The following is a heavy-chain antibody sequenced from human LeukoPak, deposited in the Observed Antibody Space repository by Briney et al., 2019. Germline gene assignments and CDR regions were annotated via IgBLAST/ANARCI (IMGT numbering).Heavy chain of an antibody. CDR2: IIPIFGTA. V-gene: IGHV1-69*13. J-gene: IGHJ6*02. CDR1: GGTFSSYA. Sequence: GASVKVSCKASGGTFSSYAISWVRQAPGQGLEWMGGIIPIFGTANYAQKFQGRVTITADESTSTAYMELSSLRSEDTAVYYCARVSSSSWYWGSCGMGVWGQGTTVTVSS. D-gene: IGHD6-13*01. CDR3: ARVSSSSWYWGSCGMGV.